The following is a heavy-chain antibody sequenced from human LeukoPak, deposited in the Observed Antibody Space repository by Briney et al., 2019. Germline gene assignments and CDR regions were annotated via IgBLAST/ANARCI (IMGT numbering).Heavy chain of an antibody. V-gene: IGHV3-30*04. Sequence: GGSLRLSCAASGFTFSSYAMHWVRQAPGKGLEWVAVISYDGSNKYYADSVKGRFTISRDNPKNTLYLQMNSLRAEDTAVYYCARDGNGYSGYDYEILKPEWYFDYWGQGTLVTVSS. J-gene: IGHJ4*02. CDR3: ARDGNGYSGYDYEILKPEWYFDY. CDR1: GFTFSSYA. CDR2: ISYDGSNK. D-gene: IGHD5-12*01.